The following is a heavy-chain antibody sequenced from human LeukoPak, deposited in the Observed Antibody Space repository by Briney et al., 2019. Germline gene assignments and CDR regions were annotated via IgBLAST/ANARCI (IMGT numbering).Heavy chain of an antibody. V-gene: IGHV5-51*01. CDR1: GYSFASYW. D-gene: IGHD5-18*01. CDR2: IYPGDSDT. J-gene: IGHJ4*02. Sequence: GESLKISCRVSGYSFASYWISWVRQMPGKGLEWMGIIYPGDSDTRFSPSFQGQVTISADKSISTAYLQWSSLKASDTAMYYCARSGYSYGSYYFDYWGQGTLVTVSS. CDR3: ARSGYSYGSYYFDY.